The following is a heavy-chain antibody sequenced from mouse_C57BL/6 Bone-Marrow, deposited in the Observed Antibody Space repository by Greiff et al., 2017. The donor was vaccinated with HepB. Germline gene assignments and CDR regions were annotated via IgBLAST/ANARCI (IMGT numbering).Heavy chain of an antibody. D-gene: IGHD1-1*01. CDR3: TRGCYYYGSSPVLDV. CDR2: ISSGGDYI. J-gene: IGHJ1*03. V-gene: IGHV5-9-1*02. CDR1: GFTFSSYA. Sequence: EVMLVESGEGLVKPGGSLKLSCAASGFTFSSYAMSWVRQTPEKRLEWVAYISSGGDYIYYADTVKGRFTISRDNARNTLYLQMSSLKSEDTAMYYCTRGCYYYGSSPVLDVWGTGTTVTVSS.